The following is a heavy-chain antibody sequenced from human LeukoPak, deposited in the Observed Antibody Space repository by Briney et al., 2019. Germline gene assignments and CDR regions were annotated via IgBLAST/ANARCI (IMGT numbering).Heavy chain of an antibody. CDR2: INHSGRT. D-gene: IGHD3-10*01. Sequence: GSLRLSCAASGFTFSSYAMSWIRQPPGKGLEWIGEINHSGRTNYNPSLKSRVTISVDTSKNQFSLKLSSVTAADTAVYYCARGPLLLWFGPYYYYGMDVWGQGTTVTVSS. CDR3: ARGPLLLWFGPYYYYGMDV. V-gene: IGHV4-34*01. J-gene: IGHJ6*02. CDR1: GFTFSSYA.